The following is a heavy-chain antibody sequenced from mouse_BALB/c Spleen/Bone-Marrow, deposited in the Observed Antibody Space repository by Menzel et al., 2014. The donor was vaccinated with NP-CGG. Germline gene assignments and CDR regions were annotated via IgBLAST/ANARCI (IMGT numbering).Heavy chain of an antibody. CDR2: INPGSGGS. Sequence: QVQLQQSGAELVRPGTSVKVSCKASGYAFTNYFIEWVKQRPGQGLEWIGVINPGSGGSNYNEKFKGKATLTSDKSSSTAYMELSSLTSEDSAVYYCARDGDYDWFAYWGQGTPVTVSA. CDR1: GYAFTNYF. V-gene: IGHV1-54*01. CDR3: ARDGDYDWFAY. D-gene: IGHD2-4*01. J-gene: IGHJ3*01.